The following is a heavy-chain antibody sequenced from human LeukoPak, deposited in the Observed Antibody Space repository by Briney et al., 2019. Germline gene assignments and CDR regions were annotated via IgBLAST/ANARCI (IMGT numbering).Heavy chain of an antibody. D-gene: IGHD6-19*01. J-gene: IGHJ5*02. CDR3: AKDGPYSSGFDP. CDR1: GFTFSSYG. CDR2: ISGSGGST. V-gene: IGHV3-23*01. Sequence: GGSLRLSCAACGFTFSSYGMSWVRQAPGKGLEWVSAISGSGGSTYYADSVKGRFTISRDNSKNTLYLQMNSLRAEDTAVYYCAKDGPYSSGFDPWGQGTLVTVSS.